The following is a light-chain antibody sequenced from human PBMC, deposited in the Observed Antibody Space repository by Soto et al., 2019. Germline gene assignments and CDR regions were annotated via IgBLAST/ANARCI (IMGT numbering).Light chain of an antibody. CDR2: GAS. V-gene: IGKV3-20*01. J-gene: IGKJ2*01. CDR3: QQYGSSPGYT. Sequence: EIVLTQSPVTLSLSPGERATLSCRASQSVSSSYLAWYQQKPGQAPRLLIYGASSRATGIPDRFSGSGSGTDFTLTISRLEPEDFAVYYCQQYGSSPGYTFGQGTKLEIK. CDR1: QSVSSSY.